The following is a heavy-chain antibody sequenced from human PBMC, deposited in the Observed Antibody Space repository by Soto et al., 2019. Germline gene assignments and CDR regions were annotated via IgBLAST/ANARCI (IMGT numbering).Heavy chain of an antibody. CDR3: AKDSSTTAARYYLHF. V-gene: IGHV3-30*18. D-gene: IGHD6-6*01. J-gene: IGHJ4*02. Sequence: QMQLVESGGGVVQPGGSLRLSCAASGFAFNNYGMNWIRQAPGKGLEWVAVIANDGRDKKFSDSVKGRFTISRDNSQNTLYLQMSSLRAEDTAVYYCAKDSSTTAARYYLHFWCQGSLVTVSS. CDR1: GFAFNNYG. CDR2: IANDGRDK.